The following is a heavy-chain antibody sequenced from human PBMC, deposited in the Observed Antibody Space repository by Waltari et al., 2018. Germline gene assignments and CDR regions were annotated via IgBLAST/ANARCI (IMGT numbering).Heavy chain of an antibody. Sequence: QVQLVQSGAEVKKHGSSVKVSGKASGGTFSSYAISCVRQHPGHGLEWMGGIIPIFGTANYAQKFQGRVTITADESTSTAYMELSSLRSEDTAVYYCARGLRYCSGGSCYFGVIGYWGQGTLVTVSS. J-gene: IGHJ4*02. D-gene: IGHD2-15*01. CDR3: ARGLRYCSGGSCYFGVIGY. CDR1: GGTFSSYA. CDR2: IIPIFGTA. V-gene: IGHV1-69*13.